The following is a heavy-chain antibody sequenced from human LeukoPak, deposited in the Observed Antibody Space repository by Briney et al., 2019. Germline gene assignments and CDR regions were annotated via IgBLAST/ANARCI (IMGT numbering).Heavy chain of an antibody. CDR2: IYHSGST. CDR3: ARGSSRITNYNWFDP. D-gene: IGHD6-13*01. Sequence: SETLSLTCTVSGGSISSSSYYWGWIRQPPGKGLEWIGSIYHSGSTYYNPSLKSRVTISVDTSKNQFSLKLSSVTAADTAVYYCARGSSRITNYNWFDPWGQGTLVTVSS. V-gene: IGHV4-39*07. J-gene: IGHJ5*02. CDR1: GGSISSSSYY.